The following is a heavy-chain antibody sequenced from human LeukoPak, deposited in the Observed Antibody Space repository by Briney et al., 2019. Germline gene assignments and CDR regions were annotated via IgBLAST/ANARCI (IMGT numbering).Heavy chain of an antibody. CDR1: GFSLSTTGVG. D-gene: IGHD3-22*01. Sequence: SGPTLVKPTQTLTLTCTFSGFSLSTTGVGVGWTRQPPGKPLEWLGVIYWDDDRHYSPFLKNRLTITRDTSKNQVVLTMANMDPVDTGTYYCAHSSTMIMDYWGQGTLVTASS. CDR2: IYWDDDR. V-gene: IGHV2-5*02. CDR3: AHSSTMIMDY. J-gene: IGHJ4*02.